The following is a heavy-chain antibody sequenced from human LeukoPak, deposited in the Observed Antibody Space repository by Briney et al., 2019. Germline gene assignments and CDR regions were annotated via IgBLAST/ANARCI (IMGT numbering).Heavy chain of an antibody. D-gene: IGHD4-17*01. CDR1: GFTVSSNY. J-gene: IGHJ4*02. CDR2: IYSGGST. Sequence: GGSLRLSCAASGFTVSSNYMSWVRQAPGKGLEWVSVIYSGGSTYYADSVKGRFTISRDNSKNTLYLQMNSLRAEDTAVYYCARLSYGDYEDYWGQGTLVTVSS. CDR3: ARLSYGDYEDY. V-gene: IGHV3-53*01.